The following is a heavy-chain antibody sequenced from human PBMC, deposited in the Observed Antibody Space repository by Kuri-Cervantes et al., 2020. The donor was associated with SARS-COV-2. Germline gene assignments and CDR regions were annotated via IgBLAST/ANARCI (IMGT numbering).Heavy chain of an antibody. CDR3: ARANVTMIVVVITDAFDI. D-gene: IGHD3-22*01. CDR2: IIPIFGTA. Sequence: SVKVSCKASGGTFSSYAISWVRQAPGQGLEWMGGIIPIFGTANYAQKFQGRVTITADESTSTAYMELSSLRSEDTAVYYCARANVTMIVVVITDAFDIWAKGQWSPSPQ. CDR1: GGTFSSYA. J-gene: IGHJ3*02. V-gene: IGHV1-69*13.